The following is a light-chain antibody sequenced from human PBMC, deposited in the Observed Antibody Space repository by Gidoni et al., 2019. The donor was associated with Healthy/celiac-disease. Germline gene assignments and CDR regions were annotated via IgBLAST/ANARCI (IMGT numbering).Light chain of an antibody. Sequence: EIVLTQSPATLSLSPGERATLSCRASQSVSSYLAWYQQKPGQAPRLLIYDASNRAPGIPARFSGSGSGTDFTLTISSLEPEDFAVYYCQQRSNWPPITFXQXTRLEIK. CDR3: QQRSNWPPIT. J-gene: IGKJ5*01. CDR1: QSVSSY. CDR2: DAS. V-gene: IGKV3-11*01.